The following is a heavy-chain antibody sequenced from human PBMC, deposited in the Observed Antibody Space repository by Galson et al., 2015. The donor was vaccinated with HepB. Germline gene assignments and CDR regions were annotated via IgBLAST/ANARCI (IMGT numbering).Heavy chain of an antibody. CDR2: ISYDGSNK. D-gene: IGHD3-10*01. Sequence: SLRLSCAASGFTFSSYAMHWVRQAPGKGLEWVAVISYDGSNKYYADSVKGRFTISRDNSKNTLYLQMNSLRAEDTAVYYCARWYYGSGSYYNAAFDIWGQGTMVTVSS. V-gene: IGHV3-30-3*01. CDR3: ARWYYGSGSYYNAAFDI. CDR1: GFTFSSYA. J-gene: IGHJ3*02.